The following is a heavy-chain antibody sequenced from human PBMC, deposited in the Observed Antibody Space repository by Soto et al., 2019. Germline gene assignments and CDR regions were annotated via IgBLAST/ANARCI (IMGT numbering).Heavy chain of an antibody. V-gene: IGHV4-4*07. CDR1: GGSITDYS. J-gene: IGHJ5*02. CDR3: ARYQGVVVTADNWFDP. CDR2: VFSSGST. D-gene: IGHD2-21*02. Sequence: QVQLQESGPGLVKPSETLSLTCTVSGGSITDYSWVWIRQPAGKGLEWIGRVFSSGSTNYNTSLKGRFTMSLDTSKNEYSLKLNSATATDMAVYFCARYQGVVVTADNWFDPWGQGILVTVSS.